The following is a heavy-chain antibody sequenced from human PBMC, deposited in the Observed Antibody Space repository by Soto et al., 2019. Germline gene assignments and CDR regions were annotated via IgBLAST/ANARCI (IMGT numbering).Heavy chain of an antibody. V-gene: IGHV5-51*01. CDR2: FYPGDSTS. Sequence: RGEALKISCKTSGYSFISYLVALVREKPGEVLGWMCAFYPGDSTSTYSPSFQGQVTISVDKSISTAYLHLSSLKASDTAMYYCARIIGSCRKTDCYWTFDIWGQGTTVNVSS. D-gene: IGHD2-2*03. CDR3: ARIIGSCRKTDCYWTFDI. CDR1: GYSFISYL. J-gene: IGHJ3*02.